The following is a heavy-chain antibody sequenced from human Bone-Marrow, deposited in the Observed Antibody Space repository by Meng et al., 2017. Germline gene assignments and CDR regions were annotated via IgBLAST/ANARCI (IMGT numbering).Heavy chain of an antibody. J-gene: IGHJ4*02. CDR1: GFTFSSYA. D-gene: IGHD3-10*01. V-gene: IGHV3-30*01. CDR3: ARDRWILWFGGLDY. Sequence: GGSLRLSCAASGFTFSSYAMHWVRQAPGKGLEWVAVISYDGSNKYYADSVKGRFTISRDNSKNTLYLQMNSLRAEDTAVYYCARDRWILWFGGLDYWGQGTLVTGSS. CDR2: ISYDGSNK.